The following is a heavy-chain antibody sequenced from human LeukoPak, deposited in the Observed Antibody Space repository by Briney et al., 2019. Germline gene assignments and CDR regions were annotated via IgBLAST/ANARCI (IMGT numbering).Heavy chain of an antibody. V-gene: IGHV4-38-2*02. D-gene: IGHD1-26*01. CDR1: GYSINSGYY. CDR2: IYHCGTT. CDR3: ARVGGQGSSYLEAFDI. J-gene: IGHJ3*02. Sequence: SETLSLTCTVSGYSINSGYYWGWIRQPPGKGLEWIGNIYHCGTTYYNPSLKSRGTISVDTSKNHFSLKLTSVTAADTAVYHCARVGGQGSSYLEAFDIWGQGTMVTVSS.